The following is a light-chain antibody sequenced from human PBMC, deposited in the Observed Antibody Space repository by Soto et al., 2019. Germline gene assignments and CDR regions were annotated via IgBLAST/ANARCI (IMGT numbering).Light chain of an antibody. Sequence: RRTLYMNPGERATLSCRASQSISSNYVAWYQQKPGQAPRLLIYDASSRATGIPNRFSGSGSGTDFTLTISRLEPQEFAVFYCQQYGDSPSFGQRTKVYI. J-gene: IGKJ1*01. CDR1: QSISSNY. CDR3: QQYGDSPS. CDR2: DAS. V-gene: IGKV3-20*01.